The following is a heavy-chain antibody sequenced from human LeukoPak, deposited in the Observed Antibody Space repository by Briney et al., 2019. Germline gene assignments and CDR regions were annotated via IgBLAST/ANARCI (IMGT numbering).Heavy chain of an antibody. D-gene: IGHD3-10*01. CDR2: INPNTGGT. Sequence: ASVTVSCKASGYTFTAYYMHWVRQAPGQGLEWMGGINPNTGGTNYAQKFQGRVTITRDMSISTAYMELSRLRSDDTAVYYCARVISGDENFQHWGQGTLVTVSS. CDR3: ARVISGDENFQH. CDR1: GYTFTAYY. V-gene: IGHV1-2*02. J-gene: IGHJ1*01.